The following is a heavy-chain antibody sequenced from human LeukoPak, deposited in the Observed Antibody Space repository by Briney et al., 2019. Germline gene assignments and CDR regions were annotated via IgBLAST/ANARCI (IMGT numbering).Heavy chain of an antibody. V-gene: IGHV4-59*08. CDR1: GGSISSYY. Sequence: SETLSLTCTVSGGSISSYYWSWIRQPPGKGLEWIGYIYYSGSTNYNPSLKSRVTISVDTSKNQFSLKLSSVTAADTAVYYCARQQGYCSGGSCFFFDYWGQGTLVTVPS. D-gene: IGHD2-15*01. CDR2: IYYSGST. CDR3: ARQQGYCSGGSCFFFDY. J-gene: IGHJ4*02.